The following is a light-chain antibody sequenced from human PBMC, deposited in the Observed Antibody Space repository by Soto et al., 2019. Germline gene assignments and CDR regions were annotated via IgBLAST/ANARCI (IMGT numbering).Light chain of an antibody. V-gene: IGKV1-5*01. CDR1: QSIGLW. J-gene: IGKJ1*01. Sequence: DVQMTQSPSTLSASVGDRVTITCRASQSIGLWLAWYQEKPGKAPKPLVYDASSLQTGVSSRFSGSGSGTEFTLTISILKPDDFATYSCHQYSVFPWTFGQGTKVEIK. CDR3: HQYSVFPWT. CDR2: DAS.